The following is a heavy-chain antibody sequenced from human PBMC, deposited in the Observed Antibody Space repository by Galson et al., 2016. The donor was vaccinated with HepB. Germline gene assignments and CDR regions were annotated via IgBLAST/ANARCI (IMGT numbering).Heavy chain of an antibody. J-gene: IGHJ4*02. D-gene: IGHD5-24*01. CDR3: ARDGGGGYNLDY. CDR2: ISSGSSAI. CDR1: GFTFSDYN. V-gene: IGHV3-48*02. Sequence: SLRLSCAASGFTFSDYNMDWVRQAPGKGLEWVSYISSGSSAIYYADSVKGRFTISRDNAKNSLYLQMNSLRDEDTAVYYCARDGGGGYNLDYWGQGTLVTVSS.